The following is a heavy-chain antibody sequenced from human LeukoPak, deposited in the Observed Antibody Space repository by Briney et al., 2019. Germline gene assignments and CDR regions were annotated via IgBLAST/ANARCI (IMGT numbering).Heavy chain of an antibody. CDR1: GFTLSSYG. J-gene: IGHJ4*02. CDR2: TQYDGSNK. CDR3: AKAGALVRGVTAIFDY. Sequence: GGSLRLSCAASGFTLSSYGMHWVRQAPGEGLEWVAFTQYDGSNKYYADSVKGRFTISRDTSQNTLFLHMTSLRSDDTAVYFCAKAGALVRGVTAIFDYWGQGTLVTVSS. D-gene: IGHD3-10*01. V-gene: IGHV3-30*02.